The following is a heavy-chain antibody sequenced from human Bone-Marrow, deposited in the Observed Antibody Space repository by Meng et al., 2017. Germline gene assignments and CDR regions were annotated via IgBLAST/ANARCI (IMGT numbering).Heavy chain of an antibody. CDR2: ISSSSYI. J-gene: IGHJ4*02. CDR1: GFTFSSYS. CDR3: ARDQLRDYVWGSYRPTYYFDY. V-gene: IGHV3-21*01. D-gene: IGHD3-16*02. Sequence: GESLKISCAASGFTFSSYSMNWVRQAPGKGLEWVSSISSSSYIYYADSVKGRFTISRDNAKNSLYLQMNSLRAEDTAVYYCARDQLRDYVWGSYRPTYYFDYWGQGTLVTVSS.